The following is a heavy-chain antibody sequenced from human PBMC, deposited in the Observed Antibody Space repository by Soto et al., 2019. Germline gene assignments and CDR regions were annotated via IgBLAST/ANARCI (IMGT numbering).Heavy chain of an antibody. Sequence: QVQLQESGPGLVKPSQTLSLTCTVSGGSISSGDYYWSWIRQPPGKGLEWIGYIYYSGSTYYNPSLKSRVTISVDTSKNQFSLKLSSVTAADTAVYYCASAGTHGRSGYYYYYGMDLWGQGTTVTVSS. CDR2: IYYSGST. J-gene: IGHJ6*02. V-gene: IGHV4-30-4*01. CDR1: GGSISSGDYY. CDR3: ASAGTHGRSGYYYYYGMDL. D-gene: IGHD3-3*01.